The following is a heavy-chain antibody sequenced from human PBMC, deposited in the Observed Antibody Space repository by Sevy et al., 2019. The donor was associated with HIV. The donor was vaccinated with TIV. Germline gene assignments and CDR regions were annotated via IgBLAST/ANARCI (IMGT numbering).Heavy chain of an antibody. Sequence: SETLSLTCAVHGGSFSGYYWNWIRQPPGKGLEWIGEINHSGSTNYNPSLKSRVTISVDTSKNQFSLKLSSVTAADTAVYYCARSPPIVVVPGAPSWFDPWGHGTLVTVSS. V-gene: IGHV4-34*01. CDR1: GGSFSGYY. CDR2: INHSGST. J-gene: IGHJ5*02. CDR3: ARSPPIVVVPGAPSWFDP. D-gene: IGHD2-2*01.